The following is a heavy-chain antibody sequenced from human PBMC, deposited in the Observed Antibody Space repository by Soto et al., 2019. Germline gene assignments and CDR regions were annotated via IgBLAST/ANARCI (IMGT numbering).Heavy chain of an antibody. D-gene: IGHD2-2*01. CDR2: ISAYNGNT. CDR3: ARDPSCSSTSCSISRYYYYYMDV. J-gene: IGHJ6*03. CDR1: GYTFTSYG. V-gene: IGHV1-18*01. Sequence: QVQLVQSGAEVKKPGASVKVSCKASGYTFTSYGISWVRQAPGQGLEWMGWISAYNGNTNYAQKLQGRVTMTTDTSTSTDYMELRSLRSDDTAVYYCARDPSCSSTSCSISRYYYYYMDVGGKGTTVTVSS.